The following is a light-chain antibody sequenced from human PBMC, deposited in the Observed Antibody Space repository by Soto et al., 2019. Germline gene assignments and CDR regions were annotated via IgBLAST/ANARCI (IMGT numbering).Light chain of an antibody. CDR1: QSVSSN. J-gene: IGKJ1*01. CDR3: QQYHKWPRT. Sequence: EIVMTQSPATLSVSPGERVTLSCRASQSVSSNLAWYQKKPAQPPRLLIYDASTRASGCPARLSGSGSGTEFALTISSLQSEDFAVYYCQQYHKWPRTFGQGTKVDIK. CDR2: DAS. V-gene: IGKV3-15*01.